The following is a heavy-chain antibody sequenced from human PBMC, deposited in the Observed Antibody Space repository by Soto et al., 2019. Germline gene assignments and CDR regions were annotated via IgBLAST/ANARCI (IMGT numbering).Heavy chain of an antibody. J-gene: IGHJ3*02. V-gene: IGHV6-1*01. Sequence: SQTLSLTCAISGDSVSSSSAAWNCIRQSPSRGLEWLGRTYYRSKWYNDYAVSVKSRITINPDTSKNQFSLQLNSVTPEDTAVYYCARVVYYDSSGHDAFDIWGQGTMVTVSS. CDR3: ARVVYYDSSGHDAFDI. CDR2: TYYRSKWYN. D-gene: IGHD3-22*01. CDR1: GDSVSSSSAA.